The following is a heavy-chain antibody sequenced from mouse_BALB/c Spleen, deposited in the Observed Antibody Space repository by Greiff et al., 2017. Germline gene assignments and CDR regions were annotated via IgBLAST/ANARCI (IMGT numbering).Heavy chain of an antibody. D-gene: IGHD2-14*01. CDR3: ARERYHEGFAY. CDR1: GYTFTSYW. V-gene: IGHV1-87*01. Sequence: QVQLKESGAELARPGASVKLSCKASGYTFTSYWMQWVKQRPGQGLEWIGAIYPGDGDTRYTQKFKGKATLTADKSSSTAYMQLSSLASEDSAVYYCARERYHEGFAYWGQGTLVTVSA. J-gene: IGHJ3*01. CDR2: IYPGDGDT.